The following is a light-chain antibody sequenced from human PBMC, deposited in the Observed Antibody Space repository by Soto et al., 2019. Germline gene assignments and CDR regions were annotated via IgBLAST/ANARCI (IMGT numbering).Light chain of an antibody. CDR2: WAS. CDR3: QQYYSSVT. V-gene: IGKV4-1*01. J-gene: IGKJ2*01. Sequence: DIVMTQSPDSLSVSLGERATINCKSSQTVFHTSYNKDFLAWYQQKAGQPPKLLFYWASTRESGVPARFSGGGSGTDFSLNISSLQPEDVAVYYCQQYYSSVTFGQGTKLEIK. CDR1: QTVFHTSYNKDF.